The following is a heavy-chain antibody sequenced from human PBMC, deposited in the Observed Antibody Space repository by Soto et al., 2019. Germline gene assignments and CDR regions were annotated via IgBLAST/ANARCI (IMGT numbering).Heavy chain of an antibody. V-gene: IGHV4-31*03. CDR1: GGSISSGGYY. Sequence: SETLSLTCTVSGGSISSGGYYWSWIRQHPGKGLEWIGYIYYSGSTYYNPSLKSRVTISVDTSKNQFSLKLSSVTAADTAVYYCATIAAAGTAWYYYYYGMDVWGQGTTVTVSS. CDR2: IYYSGST. CDR3: ATIAAAGTAWYYYYYGMDV. J-gene: IGHJ6*02. D-gene: IGHD6-13*01.